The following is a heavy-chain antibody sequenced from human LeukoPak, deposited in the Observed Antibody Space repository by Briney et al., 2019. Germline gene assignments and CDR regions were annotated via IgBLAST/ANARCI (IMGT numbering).Heavy chain of an antibody. J-gene: IGHJ4*02. CDR1: GGSISSYY. CDR2: IYNIVTT. D-gene: IGHD2-15*01. CDR3: ARGYCSGGRCNWFDY. V-gene: IGHV4-59*08. Sequence: ETLSLTCTVSGGSISSYYWSWIRQPPGKGLQWIGHIYNIVTTNYNPSLKSRVTISVDTSKNQFSLKLSSVTAADTAVYYCARGYCSGGRCNWFDYWGQGTLVTVSS.